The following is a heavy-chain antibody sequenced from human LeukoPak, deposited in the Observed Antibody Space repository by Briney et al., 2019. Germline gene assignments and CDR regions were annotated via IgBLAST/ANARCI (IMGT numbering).Heavy chain of an antibody. D-gene: IGHD6-19*01. CDR2: FDPEDGET. J-gene: IGHJ6*03. CDR3: ARGQHLTRGWLGGGYYYMDV. V-gene: IGHV1-24*01. CDR1: GYTLTELS. Sequence: GASVKVSCKVSGYTLTELSMHWVRQAPGKGLEWMGGFDPEDGETIYAQKFQGRVTMTEDTSTDTAYMELSSLRSEDTAVYYCARGQHLTRGWLGGGYYYMDVWGKGTTVTVSS.